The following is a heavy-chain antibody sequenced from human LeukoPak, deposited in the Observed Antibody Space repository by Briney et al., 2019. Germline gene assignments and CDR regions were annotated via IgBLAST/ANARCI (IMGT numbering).Heavy chain of an antibody. Sequence: PGGSLRLSCEASGFTFSSYGMHWVRQAPGRGLEWVALITNDGYYKYYADSVKGRFTISSDNSKNTLYLHMNSLRPEDTAVYYCAKDRSAVVRASPMDYWGQGTLVIVSS. CDR2: ITNDGYYK. J-gene: IGHJ4*02. V-gene: IGHV3-30*18. CDR3: AKDRSAVVRASPMDY. D-gene: IGHD3-10*01. CDR1: GFTFSSYG.